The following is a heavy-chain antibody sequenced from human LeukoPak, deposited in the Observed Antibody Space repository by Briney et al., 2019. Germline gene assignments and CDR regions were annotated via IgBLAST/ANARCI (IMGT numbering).Heavy chain of an antibody. V-gene: IGHV1-8*01. Sequence: GASVEVSCKTSGYTFLSYDISWVRQAPGQGLEWMGWMNPKSGNTGYSQKFQGRVAMTRDTSTNTAFLEISSLQFDDTAVYYCARSPTTWSPVAIRSWFDPWGQGTLVTVSS. J-gene: IGHJ5*02. CDR3: ARSPTTWSPVAIRSWFDP. D-gene: IGHD2-2*01. CDR1: GYTFLSYD. CDR2: MNPKSGNT.